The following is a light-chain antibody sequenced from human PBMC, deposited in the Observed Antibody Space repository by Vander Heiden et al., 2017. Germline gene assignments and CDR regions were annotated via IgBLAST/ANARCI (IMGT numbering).Light chain of an antibody. CDR1: SVFYSSNNKNY. CDR2: GAS. V-gene: IGKV4-1*01. CDR3: QQYYSTPRT. Sequence: SVFYSSNNKNYLAWYQQKPGQAPKLLIYGASSRESGVPDRFSGSGSGTDFTLTISSLQAEDVAAYYCQQYYSTPRTFGQGTKVEIK. J-gene: IGKJ1*01.